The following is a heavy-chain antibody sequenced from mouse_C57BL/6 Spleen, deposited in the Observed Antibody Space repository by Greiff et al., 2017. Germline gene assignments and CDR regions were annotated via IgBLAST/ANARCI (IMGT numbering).Heavy chain of an antibody. J-gene: IGHJ4*01. V-gene: IGHV5-6*01. Sequence: EVKLVESGGDLVKPGGSLKLSCAASGFTFSSYGMSWVRQTPDKRLEWVATISSGGSYTYYPDSVKGRFTISRDNAKNTLYLQMSSLKSEDTAMYYCARHLRCNYEADYYAMDYWGQGPSVTVSS. CDR2: ISSGGSYT. D-gene: IGHD2-1*01. CDR1: GFTFSSYG. CDR3: ARHLRCNYEADYYAMDY.